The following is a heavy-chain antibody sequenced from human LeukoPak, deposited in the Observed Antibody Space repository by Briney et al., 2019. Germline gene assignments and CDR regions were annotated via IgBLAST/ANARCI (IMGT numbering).Heavy chain of an antibody. CDR1: DGPFSGYY. V-gene: IGHV4-34*01. CDR3: ARDMVVRGVYDY. Sequence: SETLSLTCAVYDGPFSGYYWSWIRQPPGKGLEWIGEINHGGSTNYNPSLKSRVTISVDTSKNQFSLKLSSVTAADTAVYYCARDMVVRGVYDYWGQGTLVTVSS. CDR2: INHGGST. D-gene: IGHD3-10*01. J-gene: IGHJ4*02.